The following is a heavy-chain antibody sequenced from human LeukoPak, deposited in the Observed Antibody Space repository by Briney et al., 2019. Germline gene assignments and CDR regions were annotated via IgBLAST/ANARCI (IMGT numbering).Heavy chain of an antibody. J-gene: IGHJ4*02. CDR2: ISGSGGST. V-gene: IGHV3-23*01. CDR1: GFTFSSYA. D-gene: IGHD3-22*01. CDR3: ARGYYDSSGYGDY. Sequence: GGSLRLSCAASGFTFSSYAMSWVRQAPGKGLEWVSAISGSGGSTYYADSVKGRFTISRDNSKNTLYLQMNSLRAEDTAVYYCARGYYDSSGYGDYWGQGTLVTVSS.